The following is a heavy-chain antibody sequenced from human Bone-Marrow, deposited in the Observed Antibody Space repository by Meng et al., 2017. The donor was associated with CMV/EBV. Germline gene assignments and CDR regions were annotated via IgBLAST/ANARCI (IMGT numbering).Heavy chain of an antibody. V-gene: IGHV2-5*01. CDR2: IYWNDDK. CDR1: GLTPSADEVG. Sequence: SGPTLAKLTQILMLTCSFSGLTPSADEVGVGWIRQPPGKALEWLALIYWNDDKKYNTSLKTRLTISKDASKNHVDLTMTNMDPADTATYYCAHRPSYFDSSGPNYFDYWGQGILVTVSS. D-gene: IGHD3-22*01. J-gene: IGHJ4*02. CDR3: AHRPSYFDSSGPNYFDY.